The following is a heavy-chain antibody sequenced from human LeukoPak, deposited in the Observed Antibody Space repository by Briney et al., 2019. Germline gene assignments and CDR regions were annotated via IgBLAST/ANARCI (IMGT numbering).Heavy chain of an antibody. CDR3: AELGITMIGGV. Sequence: GGSLRLSCAASGFTFSSYAPSWVRQAPGKGLEWVSTISGNGDSTYYADSVKGRFTISRDNAKNSLYLQMNSLRAEDTAVYYCAELGITMIGGVWGKGTTVTISS. D-gene: IGHD3-10*02. V-gene: IGHV3-23*01. CDR1: GFTFSSYA. J-gene: IGHJ6*04. CDR2: ISGNGDST.